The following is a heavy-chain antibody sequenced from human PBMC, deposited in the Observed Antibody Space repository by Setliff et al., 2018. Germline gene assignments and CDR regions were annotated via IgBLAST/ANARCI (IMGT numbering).Heavy chain of an antibody. Sequence: ASVKVSCKASGYTFTSYYMHWVRQAPGQGLEWMGWINTNTGNPSYAQGFTGRFVFSLDTSVSTAYLQISSLKAEDTAVYYCARASRFGTIRYRGDYYMDVWGKGTTVTVSS. CDR2: INTNTGNP. V-gene: IGHV7-4-1*02. CDR1: GYTFTSYY. D-gene: IGHD3-10*01. J-gene: IGHJ6*03. CDR3: ARASRFGTIRYRGDYYMDV.